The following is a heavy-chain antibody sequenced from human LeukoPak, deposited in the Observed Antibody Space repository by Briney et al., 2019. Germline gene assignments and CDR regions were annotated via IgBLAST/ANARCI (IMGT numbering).Heavy chain of an antibody. J-gene: IGHJ6*03. D-gene: IGHD4-17*01. V-gene: IGHV3-7*01. CDR1: RFTFSNYW. Sequence: GGSLRLSCAASRFTFSNYWMSWVRQAPGKGLEWVANIKQDGSEKYYVDSVKGRFTISRDNAKNSMYLQMNSLRAEDTAVYYCARVTATVKRPYYYYYMDVWGKGTTVTVSS. CDR3: ARVTATVKRPYYYYYMDV. CDR2: IKQDGSEK.